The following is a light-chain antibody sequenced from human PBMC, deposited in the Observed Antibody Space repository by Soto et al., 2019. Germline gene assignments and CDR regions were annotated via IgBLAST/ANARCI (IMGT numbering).Light chain of an antibody. CDR1: QSIGSW. V-gene: IGKV1-5*03. J-gene: IGKJ1*01. Sequence: DIQMTQSPSTLSASVGDRVIITCRASQSIGSWLAWYQQKPGKAPNLLIYKASSLESGVPSRFSGSGSGTEFTLTIDSLEPDDFATYFCQEYTSYSWTFGQGTKVEIK. CDR3: QEYTSYSWT. CDR2: KAS.